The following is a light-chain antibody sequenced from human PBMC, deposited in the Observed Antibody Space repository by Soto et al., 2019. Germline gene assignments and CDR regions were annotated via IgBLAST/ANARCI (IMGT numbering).Light chain of an antibody. CDR1: QAISSY. Sequence: IQLTPSSPFLFGSVGDRVTLPFRASQAISSYLAWYQQNPGKPPKLLIYGASTLQSDVPSRFSGSGSGTEFTLTVSSLQAEDSATYYCQQFNDYPLTFGGGTKGDIK. V-gene: IGKV1-9*01. CDR3: QQFNDYPLT. J-gene: IGKJ4*01. CDR2: GAS.